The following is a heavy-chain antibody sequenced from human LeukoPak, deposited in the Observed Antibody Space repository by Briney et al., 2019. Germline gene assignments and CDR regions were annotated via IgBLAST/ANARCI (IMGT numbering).Heavy chain of an antibody. CDR3: TRDRGSSTLGDY. Sequence: GGSLRLSCTVSGFTFGDYAINWVRQAPGKGLEWVGFIRSKAFGETAEYAASVKGRFTISRDDSKSIAYLQMNSLKTEDAAVYYCTRDRGSSTLGDYWGQGTLVTVSS. V-gene: IGHV3-49*04. J-gene: IGHJ4*02. CDR1: GFTFGDYA. CDR2: IRSKAFGETA. D-gene: IGHD7-27*01.